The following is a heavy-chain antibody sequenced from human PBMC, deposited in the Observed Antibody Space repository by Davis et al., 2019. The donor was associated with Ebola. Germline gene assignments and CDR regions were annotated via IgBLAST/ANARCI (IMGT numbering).Heavy chain of an antibody. CDR3: VRGAGLQK. V-gene: IGHV3-11*01. CDR1: GFIFTNFY. CDR2: LDYDGSSI. J-gene: IGHJ4*02. D-gene: IGHD6-19*01. Sequence: GGSLRLSCAASGFIFTNFYMSWVRQAPGKGLEWISYLDYDGSSIYTADSLKGRFTISRDNAKNFLYLQMDSLTVEDTAVYFCVRGAGLQKWGQGTLVTVSA.